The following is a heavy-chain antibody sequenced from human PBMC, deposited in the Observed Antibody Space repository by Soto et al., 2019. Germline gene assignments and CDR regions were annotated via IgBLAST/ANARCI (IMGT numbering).Heavy chain of an antibody. CDR1: GGSISSGGYY. D-gene: IGHD5-12*01. Sequence: QVQLQESGPGLVKPSQTLSLTCTVSGGSISSGGYYWSWIRQHPGKGLEWIGYIYYSGSTYYNPSLQSQFTISVDTSKNQFSRKLSSGTAADTAVYYCARGRGIVATINRSLLFDYWGQGTLVTVSS. V-gene: IGHV4-31*01. CDR3: ARGRGIVATINRSLLFDY. CDR2: IYYSGST. J-gene: IGHJ4*02.